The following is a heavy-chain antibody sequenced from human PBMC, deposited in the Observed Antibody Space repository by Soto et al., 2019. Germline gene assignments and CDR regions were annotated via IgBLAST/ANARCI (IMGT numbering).Heavy chain of an antibody. CDR3: ARGSRPAAIEHYFYYDMDV. D-gene: IGHD2-2*01. Sequence: QVQLVQSGAEVKKPGASVKVSCRASGYTFASYAMHWVRQAPGQRLEWMGWINAGSGHTKYSQKFQGRVTITRDTSAITAYMELSSLRSEDTAVYYCARGSRPAAIEHYFYYDMDVWGQGTTVTVSS. CDR1: GYTFASYA. CDR2: INAGSGHT. J-gene: IGHJ6*02. V-gene: IGHV1-3*01.